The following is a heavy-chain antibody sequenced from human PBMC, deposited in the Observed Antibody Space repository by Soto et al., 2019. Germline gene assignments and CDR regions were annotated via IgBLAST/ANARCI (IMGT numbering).Heavy chain of an antibody. J-gene: IGHJ6*02. Sequence: SLTCTVSGDSISSNNNYWSWIRQPPGEGLEWIGFISYSGTTSYNPSLKSRVTISVDTSKNQFSLKLSSVTAADTAVYYCARDLGFRGFYGMAVGGQGPTVPSSS. CDR2: ISYSGTT. V-gene: IGHV4-30-4*01. D-gene: IGHD3-10*01. CDR1: GDSISSNNNY. CDR3: ARDLGFRGFYGMAV.